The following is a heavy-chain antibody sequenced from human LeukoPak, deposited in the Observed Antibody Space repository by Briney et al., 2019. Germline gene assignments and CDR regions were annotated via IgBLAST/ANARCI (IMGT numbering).Heavy chain of an antibody. V-gene: IGHV3-48*03. D-gene: IGHD2-2*01. CDR1: GFTFSSYE. CDR2: ISSSSSTI. CDR3: ARIPAPAGPYYYYYMDV. Sequence: GGSLRLSCAASGFTFSSYEMNWLRQAPGKGLEWVSYISSSSSTIYYADSVKGRFTISRDDAKNSLYLQMNSLRAEDTAVYYCARIPAPAGPYYYYYMDVWGKGTTVTVSS. J-gene: IGHJ6*03.